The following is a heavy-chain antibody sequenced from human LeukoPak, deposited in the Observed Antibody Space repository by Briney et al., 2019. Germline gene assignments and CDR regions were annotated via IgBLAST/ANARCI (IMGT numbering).Heavy chain of an antibody. V-gene: IGHV1-69*01. CDR3: ARVVPAAMHFSENFDY. J-gene: IGHJ4*02. CDR1: GGTFSSYA. Sequence: GASEKVSCKASGGTFSSYAISWVRQAPGQGLEWMGGIIPIFGTANYAQKFQGRVTITADESTSTAYMELSSLRSEDTAVYYCARVVPAAMHFSENFDYWGQGTLVTVSS. D-gene: IGHD2-2*01. CDR2: IIPIFGTA.